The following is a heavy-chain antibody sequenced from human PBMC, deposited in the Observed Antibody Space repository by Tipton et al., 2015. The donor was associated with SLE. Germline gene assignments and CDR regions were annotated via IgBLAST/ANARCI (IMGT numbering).Heavy chain of an antibody. CDR1: GYTFTSYG. V-gene: IGHV1-69*13. Sequence: QSGAEVKKPGASVKVSCKASGYTFTSYGISWVRQAPGQGLEWMGGIIPIFGTANYAQKFQGRVTITADESTSTAYMELSSLRSEDTAVYYCARDSRYSGSYGIWGQGTMVTVS. CDR2: IIPIFGTA. J-gene: IGHJ3*02. CDR3: ARDSRYSGSYGI. D-gene: IGHD1-26*01.